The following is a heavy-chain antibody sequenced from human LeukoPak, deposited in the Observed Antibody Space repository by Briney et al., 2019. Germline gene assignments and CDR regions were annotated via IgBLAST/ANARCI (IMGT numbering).Heavy chain of an antibody. CDR3: ARATGCNWDYVPFDY. Sequence: GGSLRLSCAASGFTFDDYGMSWVRQAPGKGLEWVSGINWNGGSTGYADSVKGRFTISRDNAKNPLYLQMNSLRAEDTALYYCARATGCNWDYVPFDYWGQGTLVTVSS. V-gene: IGHV3-20*04. CDR1: GFTFDDYG. CDR2: INWNGGST. J-gene: IGHJ4*02. D-gene: IGHD1-7*01.